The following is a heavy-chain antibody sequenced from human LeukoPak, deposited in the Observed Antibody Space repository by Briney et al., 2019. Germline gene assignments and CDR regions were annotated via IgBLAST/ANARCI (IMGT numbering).Heavy chain of an antibody. D-gene: IGHD4-17*01. Sequence: SETLSLTCTVSGGSISITSYYWGWIRQPPGKGLEWIGSMYSSGSTYYNPSLKSRVTISVDTSKNQFSLALSSVTAADTAVYYCARHSRGDYMQRPFDYWGQGTLVTVSS. J-gene: IGHJ4*02. V-gene: IGHV4-39*01. CDR3: ARHSRGDYMQRPFDY. CDR1: GGSISITSYY. CDR2: MYSSGST.